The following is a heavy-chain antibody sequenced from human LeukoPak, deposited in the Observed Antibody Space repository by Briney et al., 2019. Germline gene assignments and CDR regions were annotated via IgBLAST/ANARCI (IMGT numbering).Heavy chain of an antibody. J-gene: IGHJ5*02. V-gene: IGHV1-2*02. CDR3: ARQRWLRLNWFDP. CDR2: INPNSGGT. D-gene: IGHD5-12*01. CDR1: GYTFTGYY. Sequence: GASVKVSCKASGYTFTGYYMHSVRQAPGQGLEWMGWINPNSGGTNYAQKFQGRVTMTRDTSISTAYMELSRLRSDDTAVYYCARQRWLRLNWFDPWGQGTLVTVSS.